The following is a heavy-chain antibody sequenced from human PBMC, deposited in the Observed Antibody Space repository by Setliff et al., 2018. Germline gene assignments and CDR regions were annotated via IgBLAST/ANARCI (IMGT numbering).Heavy chain of an antibody. J-gene: IGHJ4*02. Sequence: GASVKVSCKASGFTFTTSAVQWVRQARGQRLEWIGWIVVGSVSTNYAKKFQDRVIITRDMSTSTVYMELSSLRSEDTAVYYCARDLDLDYWGQGTLVTAPQ. CDR2: IVVGSVST. CDR3: ARDLDLDY. CDR1: GFTFTTSA. V-gene: IGHV1-58*01.